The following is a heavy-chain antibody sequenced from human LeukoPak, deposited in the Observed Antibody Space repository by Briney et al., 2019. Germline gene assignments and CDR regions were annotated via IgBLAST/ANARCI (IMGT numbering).Heavy chain of an antibody. CDR3: ARSPDYGDPYWYFDL. D-gene: IGHD4-17*01. CDR1: GFTVSSNY. J-gene: IGHJ2*01. CDR2: IYRGGST. V-gene: IGHV3-53*01. Sequence: GGSLRLSCAASGFTVSSNYMSWVRQAPGKGLEWVSVIYRGGSTHYPGSVEGRFTISRDKSKNTVYLQLNSLRAEDTAVYYCARSPDYGDPYWYFDLWGRGTLVTVSS.